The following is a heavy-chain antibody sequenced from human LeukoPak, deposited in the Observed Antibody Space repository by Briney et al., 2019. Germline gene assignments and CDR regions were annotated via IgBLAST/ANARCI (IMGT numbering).Heavy chain of an antibody. Sequence: GESLKISCKGSGYSFTSYWIGWVRQMPGKGLEWMGIIYPGDSDTKYSPSFQGQVTISADKSISTAYLQWSSLKASDTAMYYCARGGEYGDSGVSYYYMDVWGKGTTVTVSS. J-gene: IGHJ6*03. D-gene: IGHD4-17*01. CDR3: ARGGEYGDSGVSYYYMDV. CDR1: GYSFTSYW. V-gene: IGHV5-51*01. CDR2: IYPGDSDT.